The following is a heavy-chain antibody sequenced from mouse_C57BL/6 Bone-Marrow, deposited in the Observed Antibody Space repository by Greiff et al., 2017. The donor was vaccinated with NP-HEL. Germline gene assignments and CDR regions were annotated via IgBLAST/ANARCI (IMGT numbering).Heavy chain of an antibody. CDR3: ARGSYYVLYYAMDY. V-gene: IGHV2-2*01. CDR1: GFSLTSYG. Sequence: QVQLQQSGPGLVQPSQSLSITCTASGFSLTSYGVHWVRQSPGKGLEWLGVIWSGGSTDYNAAFISRLSISKDNSKSQVFFKMNSLQADNTAIYYCARGSYYVLYYAMDYWGQGTSVTVSS. D-gene: IGHD1-1*01. J-gene: IGHJ4*01. CDR2: IWSGGST.